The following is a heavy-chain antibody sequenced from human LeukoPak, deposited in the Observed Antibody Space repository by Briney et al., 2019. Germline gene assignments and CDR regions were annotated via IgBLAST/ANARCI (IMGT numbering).Heavy chain of an antibody. CDR3: ARRGPFWSGKPQFDY. Sequence: SETLSLTCAVYGGSFSGYYWSWLRQPPGKGLEWIGEINHSGSTNYNPSLKSRVTISVDTSKNQFSLKLSSVTAADTAVYYCARRGPFWSGKPQFDYWGQGTLVTVSS. CDR2: INHSGST. V-gene: IGHV4-34*01. CDR1: GGSFSGYY. J-gene: IGHJ4*02. D-gene: IGHD3-3*01.